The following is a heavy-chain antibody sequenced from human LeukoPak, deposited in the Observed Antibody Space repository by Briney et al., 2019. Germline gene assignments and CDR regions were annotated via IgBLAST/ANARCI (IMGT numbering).Heavy chain of an antibody. CDR2: VNPNSGDT. CDR1: GYTFTGYY. J-gene: IGHJ4*02. Sequence: ASVKVSCKASGYTFTGYYIHWVRQAPGQGLEWMGWVNPNSGDTKYAQKFQDSVTMTRDTSINTAYMELNRLRPDDTAVYYCARGGEFDNWGQGTQVTVSS. CDR3: ARGGEFDN. V-gene: IGHV1-2*02. D-gene: IGHD7-27*01.